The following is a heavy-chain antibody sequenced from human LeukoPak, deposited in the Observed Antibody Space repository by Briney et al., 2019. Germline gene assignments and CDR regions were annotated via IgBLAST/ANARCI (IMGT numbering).Heavy chain of an antibody. CDR3: AGERYGYYNY. CDR2: ISDSGDNT. CDR1: GFTFSSYA. J-gene: IGHJ4*02. Sequence: GGSLRLSCAASGFTFSSYAMSWVRQAPGRGLEWISTISDSGDNTAYAASVKGRFTVSRDNSKNTLYLQMNSLRAEDTAVYYCAGERYGYYNYWGLGALVTVSS. V-gene: IGHV3-23*01. D-gene: IGHD3-10*01.